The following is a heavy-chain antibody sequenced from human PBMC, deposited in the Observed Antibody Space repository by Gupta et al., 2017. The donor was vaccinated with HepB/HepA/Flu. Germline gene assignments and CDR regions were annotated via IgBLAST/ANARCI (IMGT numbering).Heavy chain of an antibody. CDR3: ARGLYYDSSAYYAY. V-gene: IGHV3-23*01. CDR2: ISGGGSNT. Sequence: EVQLLESGGGLVQPGGSLRLSCAASGFSFSSYAMSRVRQAPGKGLELVSAISGGGSNTYYADSGKGRFTISRDNSKNTLYLQMSSLRAEETAVYYCARGLYYDSSAYYAYWGQGTLVTVSS. D-gene: IGHD3-22*01. CDR1: GFSFSSYA. J-gene: IGHJ4*02.